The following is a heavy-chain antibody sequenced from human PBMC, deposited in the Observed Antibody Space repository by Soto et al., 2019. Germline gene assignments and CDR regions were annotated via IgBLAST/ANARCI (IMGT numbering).Heavy chain of an antibody. CDR1: EYTFTSYA. D-gene: IGHD4-17*01. CDR2: INAGNGNT. V-gene: IGHV1-3*01. CDR3: ARAAVPYGGNRLYYFDY. Sequence: ASVKVSCKASEYTFTSYAMHWVRQAPGQSLEWMGWINAGNGNTKYSQKFQGRVTITRDTSASTAYMELSSLRSEDTAVYYCARAAVPYGGNRLYYFDYWGQGTLVTVS. J-gene: IGHJ4*02.